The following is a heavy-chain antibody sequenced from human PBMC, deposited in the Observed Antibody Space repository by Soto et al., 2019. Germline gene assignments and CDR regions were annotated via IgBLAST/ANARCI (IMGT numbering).Heavy chain of an antibody. J-gene: IGHJ6*02. CDR2: ISSSGTTM. Sequence: GGSLRLSCVASGFTLSSESMNWVRQAPGKGLEWVSYISSSGTTMYYADSVKGRFTISRDNAKNSLSLQMNSLRAEDTAVYYCARPNGESIHYYHGMDVWGQGTTVTVSS. V-gene: IGHV3-48*04. CDR1: GFTLSSES. CDR3: ARPNGESIHYYHGMDV. D-gene: IGHD3-10*01.